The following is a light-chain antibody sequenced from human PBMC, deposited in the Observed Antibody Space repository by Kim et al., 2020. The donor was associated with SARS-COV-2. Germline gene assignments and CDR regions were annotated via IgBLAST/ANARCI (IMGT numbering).Light chain of an antibody. Sequence: EIVLTQSPGTLSLSPGERATLSCRASQIISGNYLAWYQQKPGQTPRLLIYDSSIRATDIPDRFSGSGSGTDFTLTINRLEPEDFAVYYCQKYGGTSWTYGQGTKVDIK. V-gene: IGKV3-20*01. CDR2: DSS. CDR1: QIISGNY. J-gene: IGKJ1*01. CDR3: QKYGGTSWT.